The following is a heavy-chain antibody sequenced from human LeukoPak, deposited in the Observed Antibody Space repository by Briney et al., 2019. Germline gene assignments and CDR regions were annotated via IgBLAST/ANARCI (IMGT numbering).Heavy chain of an antibody. J-gene: IGHJ6*02. CDR2: INPNSGGT. V-gene: IGHV1-2*02. CDR1: GYTFTGYY. Sequence: EASVKVSCKASGYTFTGYYMHWVRQAPGQGLEWMGWINPNSGGTNYAQKFQGRVTMTEDTSTDTAYMELSSLRSEDTAVYYCATAGYSKSYYYYGMDVWGQGTTVTVSS. D-gene: IGHD4-4*01. CDR3: ATAGYSKSYYYYGMDV.